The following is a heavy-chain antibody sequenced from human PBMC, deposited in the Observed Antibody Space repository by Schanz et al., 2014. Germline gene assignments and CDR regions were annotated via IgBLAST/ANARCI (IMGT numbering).Heavy chain of an antibody. D-gene: IGHD3-10*01. Sequence: VQLVESGGGLVQPGGSLRLSCAASGITFSSHSFNWVRQAPGKGLEWISYITYNGGTIYYADSVKGRFTISRDNAKNSLYLEMNSLRAEDTAVYYCAKDGPGGSGSYSADGGMDVWGQGTTVTVSS. J-gene: IGHJ6*02. CDR1: GITFSSHS. V-gene: IGHV3-48*01. CDR2: ITYNGGTI. CDR3: AKDGPGGSGSYSADGGMDV.